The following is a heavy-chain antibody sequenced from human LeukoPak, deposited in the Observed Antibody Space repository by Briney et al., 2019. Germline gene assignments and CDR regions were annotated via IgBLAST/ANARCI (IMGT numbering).Heavy chain of an antibody. J-gene: IGHJ6*02. CDR1: GYSISSGYY. V-gene: IGHV4-38-2*02. Sequence: PSETLSLTCTVSGYSISSGYYWSWIRQPAGKGLEWIGYIYYSGSTNYNPSLKSRVTISVDTSKNQFSLKLSSVTAADTAVYYCARATVTTFYYYGMDVWGQGTTVTVSS. D-gene: IGHD4-17*01. CDR2: IYYSGST. CDR3: ARATVTTFYYYGMDV.